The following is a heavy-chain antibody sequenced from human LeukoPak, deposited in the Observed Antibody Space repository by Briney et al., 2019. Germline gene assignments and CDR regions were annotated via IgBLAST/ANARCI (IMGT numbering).Heavy chain of an antibody. Sequence: SQTLSLTCAISGDSVSSNSAAWNWIRQSPSRGLEWLGRTYYRSKWYNDYAVSVKSRITINPDTSKNQFSLQLNSVTAADTAVYYCARHPTGYSSSWYWFDPWGQGTLVTVSP. D-gene: IGHD6-13*01. CDR3: ARHPTGYSSSWYWFDP. CDR2: TYYRSKWYN. CDR1: GDSVSSNSAA. J-gene: IGHJ5*02. V-gene: IGHV6-1*01.